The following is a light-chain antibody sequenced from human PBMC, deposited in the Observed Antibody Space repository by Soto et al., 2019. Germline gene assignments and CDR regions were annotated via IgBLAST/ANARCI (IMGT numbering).Light chain of an antibody. V-gene: IGLV3-21*04. CDR2: SDT. J-gene: IGLJ2*01. CDR1: NIGSKG. CDR3: QVWDSGSAHVL. Sequence: SYILTHPPSVSVAPGKTATVSCGGNNIGSKGVHWYQQKPGQAPVLVIYSDTDLPPVIPERFSGSNSANMATLTISRVEAGDEADYYCQVWDSGSAHVLFGGGTKLTVL.